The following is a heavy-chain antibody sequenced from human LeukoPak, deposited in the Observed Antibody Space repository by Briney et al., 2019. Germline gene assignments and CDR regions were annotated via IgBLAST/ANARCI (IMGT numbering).Heavy chain of an antibody. CDR1: GFTFSDYN. D-gene: IGHD4-17*01. CDR2: ISSSSTYI. CDR3: ARGDPTVTTIDY. J-gene: IGHJ4*02. V-gene: IGHV3-21*01. Sequence: GGSLRLSCAVSGFTFSDYNLNWVRQAPGKGLEWVSSISSSSTYIDYADSMKGRFTISRDNAKNSLYLQMNSLRAEDTAVYYCARGDPTVTTIDYWGQGTLVTVSS.